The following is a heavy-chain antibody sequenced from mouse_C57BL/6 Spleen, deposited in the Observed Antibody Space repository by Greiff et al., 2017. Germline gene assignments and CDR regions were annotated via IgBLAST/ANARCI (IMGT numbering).Heavy chain of an antibody. CDR2: ISSGGSYT. CDR1: GFTFSSYG. D-gene: IGHD1-1*01. V-gene: IGHV5-6*01. J-gene: IGHJ1*03. Sequence: EVKLQESGGDLVKPGGSLKLSCAASGFTFSSYGMSWVRQTPDKRLEWVATISSGGSYTYYPDSVKGRFTISRDNAKNTLYLQMSSLKSEDTAMYYCARHEDGSSSYWYFDVWGTGTTVTVSS. CDR3: ARHEDGSSSYWYFDV.